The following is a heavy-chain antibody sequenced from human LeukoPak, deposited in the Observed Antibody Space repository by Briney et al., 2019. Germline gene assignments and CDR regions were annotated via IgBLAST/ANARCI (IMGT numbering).Heavy chain of an antibody. J-gene: IGHJ3*02. CDR2: INPSGGST. CDR1: GYTLTSYF. V-gene: IGHV1-46*01. D-gene: IGHD1-7*01. CDR3: ARDQDWNYAFDI. Sequence: ASVKVSCEASGYTLTSYFIHWVRQAPGQGLEWMGIINPSGGSTSYAQKFQGRVTMTRDTSTSTAYMELSSLRSEDTAVYYCARDQDWNYAFDIWGQGTMVTVSS.